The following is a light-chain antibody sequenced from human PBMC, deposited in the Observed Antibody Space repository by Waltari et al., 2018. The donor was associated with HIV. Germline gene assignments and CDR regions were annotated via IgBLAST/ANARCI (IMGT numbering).Light chain of an antibody. V-gene: IGLV1-47*01. CDR2: KDN. CDR1: SSNIERTY. Sequence: QSELTQSPSASGTPGQRITISCSGSSSNIERTYVYWYKQFPGATPKVPIDKDNGRPSGVPDRSSGSKSGTSASLLISGLRSDDEADYYCAVWDESLDGSLFGGGTKLTVL. J-gene: IGLJ3*02. CDR3: AVWDESLDGSL.